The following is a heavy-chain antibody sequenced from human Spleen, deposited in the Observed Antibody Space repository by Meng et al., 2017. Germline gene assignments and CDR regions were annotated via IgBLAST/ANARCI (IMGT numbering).Heavy chain of an antibody. CDR2: IKSKTDGGTT. CDR1: GFTFSNAW. V-gene: IGHV3-15*01. Sequence: GGSLRLSCAASGFTFSNAWMSWIRRAPGKGLEWVGHIKSKTDGGTTDYAAPVQGRFTISRDDSKNTLYLQMNSLRAEDTAVYYCAKTMVRGVIVRGRGPFDYWGQGTLVTVSS. CDR3: AKTMVRGVIVRGRGPFDY. J-gene: IGHJ4*02. D-gene: IGHD3-10*01.